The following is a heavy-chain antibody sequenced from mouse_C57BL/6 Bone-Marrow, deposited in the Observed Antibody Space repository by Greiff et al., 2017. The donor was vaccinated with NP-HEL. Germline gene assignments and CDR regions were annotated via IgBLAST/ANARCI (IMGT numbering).Heavy chain of an antibody. CDR1: GFTITDDY. CDR3: SGHFDY. J-gene: IGHJ2*01. CDR2: IDPENGDT. D-gene: IGHD3-1*01. Sequence: VQLQQPGAELVRPGASVKLSCTASGFTITDDYMHWVKQRPEQGLEWIGWIDPENGDTKYASKFQGKATITADTSSNTAYLQLSSLTSEDTAVYYCSGHFDYWGQGTTLTVSS. V-gene: IGHV14-4*01.